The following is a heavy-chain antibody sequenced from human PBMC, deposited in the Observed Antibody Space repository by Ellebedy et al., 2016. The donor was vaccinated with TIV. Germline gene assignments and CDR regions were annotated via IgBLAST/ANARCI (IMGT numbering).Heavy chain of an antibody. CDR1: GYPFTDYY. CDR3: ARDLRPFDWLLYFDL. CDR2: FNPNSGDT. D-gene: IGHD3-9*01. V-gene: IGHV1-2*02. Sequence: AASVKVSCNASGYPFTDYYMIWWRQASGQGLEWMVWFNPNSGDTYYTQKFQGRVTTTRDTSISTAYMELSSLRSDDTAVYYCARDLRPFDWLLYFDLWGQGTLVTVSS. J-gene: IGHJ4*02.